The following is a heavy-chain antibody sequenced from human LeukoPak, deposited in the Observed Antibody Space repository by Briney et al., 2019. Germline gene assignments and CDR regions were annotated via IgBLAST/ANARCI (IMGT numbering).Heavy chain of an antibody. Sequence: SETLSLTCTVSGGSISSSYWSWIRQPPGKGLEWIGLIYYSGSTNYNPSLKSRVTISVDTSKNQFSLKLSSVTAADTAVYYCARGRDYYDSSGYYYEGTIVDYWGQGTLVTVSS. CDR1: GGSISSSY. CDR3: ARGRDYYDSSGYYYEGTIVDY. V-gene: IGHV4-59*01. D-gene: IGHD3-22*01. CDR2: IYYSGST. J-gene: IGHJ4*02.